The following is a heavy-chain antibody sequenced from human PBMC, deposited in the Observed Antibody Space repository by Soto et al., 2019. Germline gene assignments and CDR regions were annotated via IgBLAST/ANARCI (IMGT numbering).Heavy chain of an antibody. D-gene: IGHD6-19*01. Sequence: QVQLVESGGGVVQPGRSLRLSCAASGFTFSSYGMHWVRQAPGKGLEWVAVIWYDGSNKYYADSVKGRFTISRDNSKNTLYLKMNSLRAEDTAVYYCARGPRIAVATGLDWFDPWGQGTLVTVSS. CDR2: IWYDGSNK. V-gene: IGHV3-33*01. J-gene: IGHJ5*02. CDR1: GFTFSSYG. CDR3: ARGPRIAVATGLDWFDP.